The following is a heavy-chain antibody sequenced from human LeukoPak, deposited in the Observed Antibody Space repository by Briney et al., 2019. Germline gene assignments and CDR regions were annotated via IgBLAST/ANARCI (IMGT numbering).Heavy chain of an antibody. D-gene: IGHD4-17*01. CDR3: ATYGDYGGSWFDP. V-gene: IGHV4-59*01. J-gene: IGHJ5*02. CDR1: GGSISSYY. CDR2: IYYSGST. Sequence: SETLSLTCTVSGGSISSYYCNWIRQPPGKGLEWIGYIYYSGSTNYNPSLKSRVTISLDTSKNQFSLKLSSVTAADTAVYYCATYGDYGGSWFDPWGQGTLVTVSS.